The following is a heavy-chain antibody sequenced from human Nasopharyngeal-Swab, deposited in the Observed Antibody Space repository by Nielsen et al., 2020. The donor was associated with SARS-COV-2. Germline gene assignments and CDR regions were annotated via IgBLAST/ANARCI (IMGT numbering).Heavy chain of an antibody. V-gene: IGHV3-33*01. CDR2: IWYDGSNK. D-gene: IGHD5-12*01. CDR3: ARDVDGILNWFDP. Sequence: WIRQPPGKGLEWVAGIWYDGSNKYYADSVKGRFTISRDNSKNTLYLQMNSLRAEDTAVYYCARDVDGILNWFDPWGQGTLVTVSS. J-gene: IGHJ5*02.